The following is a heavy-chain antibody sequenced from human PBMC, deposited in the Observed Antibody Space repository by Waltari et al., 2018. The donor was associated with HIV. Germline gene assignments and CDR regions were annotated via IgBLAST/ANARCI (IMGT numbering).Heavy chain of an antibody. D-gene: IGHD2-21*02. CDR3: ARSLACPDCYSEMDS. CDR1: GYIFTRYD. CDR2: VNPNSGNT. V-gene: IGHV1-8*01. J-gene: IGHJ4*02. Sequence: QVQLVQSGAEMKEPGASVKVSCKASGYIFTRYDMNWVRQAPGQGPEWMGWVNPNSGNTVYAQNFQGRVTMTMNTPTSTAYMELSNLKSEDTAVYYCARSLACPDCYSEMDSWGQGTLITVSS.